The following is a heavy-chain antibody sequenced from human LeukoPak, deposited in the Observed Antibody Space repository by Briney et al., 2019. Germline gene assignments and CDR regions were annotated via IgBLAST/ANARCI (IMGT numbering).Heavy chain of an antibody. J-gene: IGHJ4*02. V-gene: IGHV4-4*07. D-gene: IGHD5-24*01. CDR1: GGSIRRYY. CDR3: ARVEMATFDY. CDR2: IYTSGST. Sequence: SETLALTCSVSGGSIRRYYWSWIRQPAGKGLEWIGRIYTSGSTNYNPSLKSRVTMSVDTSKNQFALKLSSVTAADTAVYYCARVEMATFDYWGQGTLVTVSS.